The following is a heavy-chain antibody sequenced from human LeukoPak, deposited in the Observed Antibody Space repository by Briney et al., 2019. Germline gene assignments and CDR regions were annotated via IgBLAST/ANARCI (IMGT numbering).Heavy chain of an antibody. D-gene: IGHD3-3*01. CDR2: ISYDGSNK. J-gene: IGHJ4*02. Sequence: GGSLRLSCAASGFTFSSYGMHWVRQAPGKGLEWVAVISYDGSNKYYADSVKGRFTISRDNAKNSLYLQMNSLRAEDTTVYYCARAVIRTRYYFDYWGQGTLVTVSS. V-gene: IGHV3-30*03. CDR1: GFTFSSYG. CDR3: ARAVIRTRYYFDY.